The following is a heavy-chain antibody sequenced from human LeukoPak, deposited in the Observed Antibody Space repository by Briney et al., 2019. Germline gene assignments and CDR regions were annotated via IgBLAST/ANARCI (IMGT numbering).Heavy chain of an antibody. V-gene: IGHV3-53*01. Sequence: GGSLRLSCAASGFTVSSNYMSWVRQAPGKGLEWVSVIYSGGSTYYADSVKGRFTISRGNSKNTLYLQMNSLRAEDTAVYYCASSMYYYDSSGYYFDYWGQGTLVTVSS. J-gene: IGHJ4*02. CDR2: IYSGGST. CDR3: ASSMYYYDSSGYYFDY. CDR1: GFTVSSNY. D-gene: IGHD3-22*01.